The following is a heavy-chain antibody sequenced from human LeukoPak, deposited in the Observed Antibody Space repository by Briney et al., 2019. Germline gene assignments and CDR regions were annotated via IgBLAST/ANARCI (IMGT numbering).Heavy chain of an antibody. CDR1: GGSISSSSYY. CDR2: IYYIGST. CDR3: ARVLAVALFHTWFDP. V-gene: IGHV4-39*01. Sequence: SETLSLTCTVSGGSISSSSYYWGWIRQPPGKGLEWIGSIYYIGSTYYNPSLKSRVTISVDTSKNQFSLKLSSVTAADTAVYYCARVLAVALFHTWFDPWGQGTLVTVSS. J-gene: IGHJ5*02. D-gene: IGHD6-19*01.